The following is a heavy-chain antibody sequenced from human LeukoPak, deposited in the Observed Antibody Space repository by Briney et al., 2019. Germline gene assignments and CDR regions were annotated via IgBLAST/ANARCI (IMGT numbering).Heavy chain of an antibody. Sequence: ASVKVSCKASGGTFSSYAISWVRQAPGQGLEWMGGIIPIFGTANYAQKFQGRVTINTDESTSTAYMELSSLRSEDTAVYYCARGGSRTAFDIWGKGTMVTVSS. CDR2: IIPIFGTA. J-gene: IGHJ3*02. CDR3: ARGGSRTAFDI. CDR1: GGTFSSYA. D-gene: IGHD1-26*01. V-gene: IGHV1-69*05.